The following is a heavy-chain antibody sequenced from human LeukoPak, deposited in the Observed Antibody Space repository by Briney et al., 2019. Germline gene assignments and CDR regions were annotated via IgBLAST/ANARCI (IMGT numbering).Heavy chain of an antibody. V-gene: IGHV1-3*01. D-gene: IGHD4-17*01. CDR3: ARARWTSTVTTYYLDF. Sequence: GASVKVSCKASGYIFTDYAIQWVRQAPGQGLEWMGWINAGNGKTKYSQKFQGRVTITRDTSANTAHMELSGLRSDDTAVYYCARARWTSTVTTYYLDFWGQGTLVTVSS. CDR2: INAGNGKT. J-gene: IGHJ4*02. CDR1: GYIFTDYA.